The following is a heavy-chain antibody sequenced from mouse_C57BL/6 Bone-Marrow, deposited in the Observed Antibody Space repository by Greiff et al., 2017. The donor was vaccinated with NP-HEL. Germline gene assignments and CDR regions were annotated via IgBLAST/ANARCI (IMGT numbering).Heavy chain of an antibody. J-gene: IGHJ1*03. CDR1: GFSFNTYA. D-gene: IGHD1-2*01. CDR3: VITTALAGRYFDV. V-gene: IGHV10-1*01. CDR2: IRSKSNNYAT. Sequence: EVQLVESGGGLVQPKGSLKLSCAASGFSFNTYAMNWVRQAPGKGLEWVARIRSKSNNYATYYADSVKDRFTISRDDSESMLYLQMNNVKTEDTAMYYCVITTALAGRYFDVWGTGTTVTVSS.